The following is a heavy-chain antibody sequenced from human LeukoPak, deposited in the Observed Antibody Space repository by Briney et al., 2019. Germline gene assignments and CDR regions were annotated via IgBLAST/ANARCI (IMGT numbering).Heavy chain of an antibody. V-gene: IGHV1-69*13. J-gene: IGHJ4*02. D-gene: IGHD5-24*01. CDR2: IIPVFGTA. CDR1: GGTFSTYV. Sequence: ASVKVSCKASGGTFSTYVISWVRQAPGQGLEWMGGIIPVFGTANYAQKFQGRVTITADESTSTAYMELSSLRSEDTAVYYCARAKDGYNAAFDYWGQGTLVTVSS. CDR3: ARAKDGYNAAFDY.